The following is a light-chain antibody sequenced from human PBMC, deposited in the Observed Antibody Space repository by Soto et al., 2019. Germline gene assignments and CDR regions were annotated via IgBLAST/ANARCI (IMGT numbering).Light chain of an antibody. CDR3: QQTCSIPWT. J-gene: IGKJ1*01. CDR1: QSISTY. Sequence: DIQMTQSPSSLSASVGDRVTITCRASQSISTYLNWYQHKPGKDPKVLIFTASSLQSGVPSRFSGSLSGTDFTLTISTQQPEDFATYYCQQTCSIPWTFGQGTKVEIK. CDR2: TAS. V-gene: IGKV1-39*01.